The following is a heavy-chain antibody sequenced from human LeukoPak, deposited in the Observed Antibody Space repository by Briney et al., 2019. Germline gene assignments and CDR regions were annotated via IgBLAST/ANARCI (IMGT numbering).Heavy chain of an antibody. D-gene: IGHD3-10*01. CDR3: ATFETSGTGDFDF. V-gene: IGHV3-21*06. CDR1: GFTFRGRS. J-gene: IGHJ4*02. CDR2: ISPDGTYI. Sequence: GGSLRLSCVTSGFTFRGRSMNWVRQAPGEGLEWVSSISPDGTYIIYADSVKGRFTISRDDAENSVYLQMNTLRAEDTALYYCATFETSGTGDFDFWGQGTLVTVSS.